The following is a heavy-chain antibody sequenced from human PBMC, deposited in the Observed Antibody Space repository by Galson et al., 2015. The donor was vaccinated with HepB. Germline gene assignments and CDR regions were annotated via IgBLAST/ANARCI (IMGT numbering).Heavy chain of an antibody. CDR2: ISYDGSHK. V-gene: IGHV3-30*18. D-gene: IGHD2-2*01. CDR3: AKDHVVGVVPAAMPEFDP. Sequence: SLRLSCAASGFTFSNYGMHWVRQAPGKGLEWVAVISYDGSHKYYADSVKGRFTISRDNSKNTLYLQMKSPRAEDTAVYYCAKDHVVGVVPAAMPEFDPWGQGTLVTVSS. CDR1: GFTFSNYG. J-gene: IGHJ5*02.